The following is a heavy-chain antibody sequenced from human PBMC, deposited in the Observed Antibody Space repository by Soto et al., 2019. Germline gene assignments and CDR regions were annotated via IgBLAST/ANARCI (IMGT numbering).Heavy chain of an antibody. CDR2: VHYTGST. V-gene: IGHV4-59*01. D-gene: IGHD3-22*01. CDR1: GGSISSYY. Sequence: PSETLSLTCTVSGGSISSYYWSWIRQPPGKGLEWIGYVHYTGSTNYNSPLKSRVTISVDTSKNQFSLKLSSVTAADTAVYYCARGIYVSRGYYTRVFDYWGPGTLVTVSS. J-gene: IGHJ4*02. CDR3: ARGIYVSRGYYTRVFDY.